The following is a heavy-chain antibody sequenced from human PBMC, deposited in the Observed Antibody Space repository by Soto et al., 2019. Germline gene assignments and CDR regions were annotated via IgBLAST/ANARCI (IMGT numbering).Heavy chain of an antibody. J-gene: IGHJ4*02. CDR3: ASPNSSGWTYYFDY. CDR2: IYSGGST. Sequence: GGSLRLSCAASGFTVSSNYMSWVRQAPGKGLEWVSVIYSGGSTYYADSVKGRFTISRDNSKNTLYLQMNSLRAEDTAVYYCASPNSSGWTYYFDYWGQGTLVTVSS. CDR1: GFTVSSNY. D-gene: IGHD6-19*01. V-gene: IGHV3-66*01.